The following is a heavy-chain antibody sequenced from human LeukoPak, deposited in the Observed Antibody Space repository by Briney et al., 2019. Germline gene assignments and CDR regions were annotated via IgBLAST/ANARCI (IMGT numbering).Heavy chain of an antibody. CDR2: IYHSGST. Sequence: MPSQTLSLTCTVSGGSISSGGYYWSWIRQPPGKGLEWIGYIYHSGSTYYNPSLKSRVTISVDRSKNQFSLKLSSVTAADTAVYYCARDYPRGRRNAFDIWGQGTMVTVSS. CDR3: ARDYPRGRRNAFDI. V-gene: IGHV4-30-2*01. J-gene: IGHJ3*02. D-gene: IGHD3-16*02. CDR1: GGSISSGGYY.